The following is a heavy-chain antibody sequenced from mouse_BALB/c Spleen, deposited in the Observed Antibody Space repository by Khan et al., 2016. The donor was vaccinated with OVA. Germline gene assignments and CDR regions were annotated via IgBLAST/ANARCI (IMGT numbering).Heavy chain of an antibody. J-gene: IGHJ1*01. D-gene: IGHD1-1*02. V-gene: IGHV9-3-1*01. Sequence: QIQLVQSGPEVKKPGETVKISCKASGYSFTNYGMHWVRQAPGKGLKWMGWINTYTGEPTYADDFKGRFAFSLETSASTAYLQINNLKNEDTATYFCASGGYWYFDDWGAGTTVTVSS. CDR2: INTYTGEP. CDR3: ASGGYWYFDD. CDR1: GYSFTNYG.